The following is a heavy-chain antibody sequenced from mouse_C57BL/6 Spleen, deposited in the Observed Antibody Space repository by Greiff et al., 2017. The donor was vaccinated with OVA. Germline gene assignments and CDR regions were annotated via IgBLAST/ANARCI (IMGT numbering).Heavy chain of an antibody. V-gene: IGHV1-55*01. D-gene: IGHD2-2*01. CDR1: GYTFTSYW. Sequence: QVHVKQSGAELVKPGASVKMSCKASGYTFTSYWITWVKQRPGQGLEWIGDIYPGSGSTNYNEKFKSKATLTVDTSSSTAYMQLSSLTSEDSAVYYCALSTMVTTMDYWGQGTTLTVSS. J-gene: IGHJ2*01. CDR3: ALSTMVTTMDY. CDR2: IYPGSGST.